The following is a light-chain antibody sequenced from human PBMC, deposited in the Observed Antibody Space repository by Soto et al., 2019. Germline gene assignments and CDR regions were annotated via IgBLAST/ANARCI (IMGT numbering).Light chain of an antibody. CDR2: DVS. Sequence: QSALTQPASVSGSPGQSITISCTGSSSDVGSYNYVSWYQQHPGKAPKVMVYDVSNRPSGVSNRFSGSKSGNTASLTISGLQAEDEADYYCSSYTSSSTRLFGGGTKLTVL. J-gene: IGLJ2*01. V-gene: IGLV2-14*03. CDR1: SSDVGSYNY. CDR3: SSYTSSSTRL.